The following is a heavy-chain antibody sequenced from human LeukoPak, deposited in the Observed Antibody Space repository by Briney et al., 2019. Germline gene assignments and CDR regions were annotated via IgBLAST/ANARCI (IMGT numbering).Heavy chain of an antibody. Sequence: GASVKVSCKASGYTFTSYDINWVRQATGQGLEWMGWMNPNSGNTGYAQKFQGRVTMTRNTSISTAYMELSSLRSEDTAVYYCARGFLVGGYSYYYGMDVWGQGTTVTVPS. V-gene: IGHV1-8*01. D-gene: IGHD3-22*01. J-gene: IGHJ6*02. CDR3: ARGFLVGGYSYYYGMDV. CDR1: GYTFTSYD. CDR2: MNPNSGNT.